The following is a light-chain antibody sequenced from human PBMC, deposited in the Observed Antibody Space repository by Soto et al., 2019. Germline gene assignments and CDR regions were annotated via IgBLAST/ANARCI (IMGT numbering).Light chain of an antibody. CDR1: QSITGY. V-gene: IGKV3-11*01. CDR2: DTF. Sequence: EVVLTQSPATLYLSPGERVTLSCRASQSITGYLAWSQHKPGQAPRLLIYDTFKRATGIPARFSGSGSGTDFTLTISSLEPEDCATYVCQQRTNWPATFGRGTKVEMK. J-gene: IGKJ4*02. CDR3: QQRTNWPAT.